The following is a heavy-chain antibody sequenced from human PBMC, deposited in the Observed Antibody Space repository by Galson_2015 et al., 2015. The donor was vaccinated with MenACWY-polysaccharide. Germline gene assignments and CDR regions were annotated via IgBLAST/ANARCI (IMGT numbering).Heavy chain of an antibody. CDR3: TRQGDVIDY. J-gene: IGHJ4*02. V-gene: IGHV3-73*01. D-gene: IGHD3-16*01. Sequence: SLRLSCATSGFTFSGSAIHWVRQASGKGLEWVGYIRSKAKDYATAYAESVKGRFTISRDESKNTAYLQMDSLKTEDTAVYYCTRQGDVIDYWGRGTLVTVSS. CDR2: IRSKAKDYAT. CDR1: GFTFSGSA.